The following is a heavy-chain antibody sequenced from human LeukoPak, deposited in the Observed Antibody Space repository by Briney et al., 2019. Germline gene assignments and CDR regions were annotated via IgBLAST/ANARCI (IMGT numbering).Heavy chain of an antibody. CDR3: ARHPNYYDSSGYYYAPVDY. D-gene: IGHD3-22*01. CDR1: GYSFTSYW. V-gene: IGHV5-51*01. J-gene: IGHJ4*02. CDR2: IYPGDSDT. Sequence: GESLKISCKGSGYSFTSYWIGWVRQMPGKGLEWMGIIYPGDSDTRYSPSFQGQVTTSADKSISTAYLQWSSLKASDTAMYYCARHPNYYDSSGYYYAPVDYWGQGTLVTVSS.